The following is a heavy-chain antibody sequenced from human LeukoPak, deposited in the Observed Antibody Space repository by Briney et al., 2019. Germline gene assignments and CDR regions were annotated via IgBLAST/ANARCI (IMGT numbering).Heavy chain of an antibody. CDR3: ARGHQVYCTNGVCYSGLFYN. V-gene: IGHV3-74*01. J-gene: IGHJ4*02. D-gene: IGHD2-8*01. Sequence: GGSLRLSCAASGFTFSSYWMPWVRQAPGKGLVWVSRINSDGSSTSYADSVKGRFTISRDNAKNTLYLQMNSLRAEDTAVYYCARGHQVYCTNGVCYSGLFYNWGQGTLVTVSS. CDR2: INSDGSST. CDR1: GFTFSSYW.